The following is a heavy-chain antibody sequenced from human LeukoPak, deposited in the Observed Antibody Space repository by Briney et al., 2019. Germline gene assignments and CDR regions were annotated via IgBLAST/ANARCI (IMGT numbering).Heavy chain of an antibody. CDR1: GGTFSSYA. D-gene: IGHD3-10*01. Sequence: SVKVSCKASGGTFSSYAISWVRQAPGQGLEWMGGIIPIFGTANYAQKFQGRVTITADESTSTAYMELSSLRSEDTAVYYCARRYGSGSYLYYFDYWGQGTLVTVSS. V-gene: IGHV1-69*13. CDR2: IIPIFGTA. J-gene: IGHJ4*02. CDR3: ARRYGSGSYLYYFDY.